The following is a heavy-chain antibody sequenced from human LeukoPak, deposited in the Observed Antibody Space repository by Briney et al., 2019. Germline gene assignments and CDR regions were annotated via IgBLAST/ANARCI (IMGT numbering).Heavy chain of an antibody. V-gene: IGHV3-30-3*01. D-gene: IGHD6-19*01. CDR3: ARDGAAVAGPLYYYYGMDA. Sequence: GGSLRLSCAASGFTFSSYAMHWVRQAPGKGLEWVAVISYDGSNKYYADSVKGRFTISRDNSKNTLYLQMNSLRAEDTAVYYCARDGAAVAGPLYYYYGMDAWGQGTTVTVSS. CDR2: ISYDGSNK. CDR1: GFTFSSYA. J-gene: IGHJ6*02.